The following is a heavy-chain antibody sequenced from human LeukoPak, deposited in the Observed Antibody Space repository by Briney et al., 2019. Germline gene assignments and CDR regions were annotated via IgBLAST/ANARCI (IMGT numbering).Heavy chain of an antibody. Sequence: PGRSLRLSCAASGFTFSSYAMHWVRQPPGKGLEWIGEICHSGSTNYNPSLKSRVTISVDKSKNQFSLKLSSVTAADTAVYYCARVYKSGQWLPLGFDYWGQGTLVTVSS. D-gene: IGHD6-19*01. V-gene: IGHV4-4*02. CDR2: ICHSGST. J-gene: IGHJ4*02. CDR1: GFTFSSYA. CDR3: ARVYKSGQWLPLGFDY.